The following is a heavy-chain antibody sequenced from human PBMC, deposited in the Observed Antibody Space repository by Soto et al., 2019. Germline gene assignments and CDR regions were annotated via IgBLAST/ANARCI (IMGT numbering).Heavy chain of an antibody. V-gene: IGHV1-69*13. Sequence: VASVKVSCKASGGTFSSYAISCVRQAPGQGLEWMGGIIPIFGTANYAQKFQGRVTITADESTSTAYMELSSLRSEDTAVYYCARDLVLGGSGPHWFDPWGQGTLVTVSS. CDR2: IIPIFGTA. CDR1: GGTFSSYA. CDR3: ARDLVLGGSGPHWFDP. D-gene: IGHD3-10*01. J-gene: IGHJ5*02.